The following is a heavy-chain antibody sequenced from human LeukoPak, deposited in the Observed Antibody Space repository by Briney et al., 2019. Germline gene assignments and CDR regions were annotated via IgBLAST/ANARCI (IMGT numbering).Heavy chain of an antibody. CDR1: GYSISGAYY. CDR2: DYHTGST. J-gene: IGHJ4*02. D-gene: IGHD6-13*01. V-gene: IGHV4-38-2*01. CDR3: ARAAAGSRYYFDY. Sequence: PSETLSLTCAVSGYSISGAYYWGWIRQPPGKGLEWIGSDYHTGSTYYNPSLKSRVTMSVDTSTNQFSLKLTSVTAADTAIYYCARAAAGSRYYFDYWGQGTLVTVYS.